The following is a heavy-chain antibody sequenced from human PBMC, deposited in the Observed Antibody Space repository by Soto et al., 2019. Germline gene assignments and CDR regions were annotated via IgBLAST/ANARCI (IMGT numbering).Heavy chain of an antibody. J-gene: IGHJ4*02. CDR3: ARAKYDYIWGSYHPFDQ. Sequence: QVQLVQSGAEVKKPGASVRLSCKVSGKSFDNFAVHWVRQTPGQRPEWMGRINVGDDKTKYSEKFQGRVIVSYDTYAPTAYMELRALSSEDTAVYYCARAKYDYIWGSYHPFDQWAQGAQVTVAS. CDR1: GKSFDNFA. CDR2: INVGDDKT. D-gene: IGHD3-16*02. V-gene: IGHV1-3*01.